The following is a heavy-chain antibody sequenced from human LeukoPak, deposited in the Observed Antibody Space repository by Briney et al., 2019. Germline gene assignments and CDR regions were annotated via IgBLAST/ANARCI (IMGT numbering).Heavy chain of an antibody. D-gene: IGHD3-3*01. J-gene: IGHJ4*02. CDR2: MYPADSDT. Sequence: GESLKISCKTSGYRFTNYWIGWVRQMPGKGLEWVGIMYPADSDTRYSPSFKGQVTFSADKSTSTAYLQWSSLKASDTAMYYCARHYYDFWSGYYGYWGQGTLVTVSS. V-gene: IGHV5-51*01. CDR3: ARHYYDFWSGYYGY. CDR1: GYRFTNYW.